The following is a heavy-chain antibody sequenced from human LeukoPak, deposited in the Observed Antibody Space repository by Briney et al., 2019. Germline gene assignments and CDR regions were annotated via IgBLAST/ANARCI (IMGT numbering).Heavy chain of an antibody. Sequence: GGSLRLSCAASGFTFSSYGMHWVRQAPGQGLEYVSAISSNGVSTYYANSVKGRFTISRDNSKNTLYLQMGSLRTEDMAFYYCARERRDGYKSLDYWGQGTLVTVSS. V-gene: IGHV3-64*01. D-gene: IGHD5-24*01. J-gene: IGHJ4*02. CDR1: GFTFSSYG. CDR3: ARERRDGYKSLDY. CDR2: ISSNGVST.